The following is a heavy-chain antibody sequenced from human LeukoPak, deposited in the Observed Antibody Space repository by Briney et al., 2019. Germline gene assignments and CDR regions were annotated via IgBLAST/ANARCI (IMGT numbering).Heavy chain of an antibody. D-gene: IGHD3-16*01. Sequence: SETLSLTCTVSGGSISSYYWSWIRQPPGKGLEWIGEINHSGSTNYNPSLKSRVTISVDTSKNQFSLKLSSVTAADTAVYYCARVYGGAPYYFDYWGQGTLVTVSS. CDR3: ARVYGGAPYYFDY. V-gene: IGHV4-34*01. J-gene: IGHJ4*02. CDR2: INHSGST. CDR1: GGSISSYY.